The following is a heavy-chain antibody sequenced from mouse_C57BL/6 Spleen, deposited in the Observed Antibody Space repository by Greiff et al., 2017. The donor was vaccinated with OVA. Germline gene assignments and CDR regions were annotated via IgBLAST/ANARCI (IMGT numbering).Heavy chain of an antibody. J-gene: IGHJ2*01. D-gene: IGHD2-5*01. CDR2: ISDGGSYT. V-gene: IGHV5-4*01. CDR1: GFTFSSYA. CDR3: ARDALYYSSVDY. Sequence: EVQGVESGGGLVKPGGSLKLSCAASGFTFSSYAMSWVRQTPEKRLEWVATISDGGSYTYYPDNVKGRFTISRDNAKNNLYLQMSHLKSEDTAMYYCARDALYYSSVDYWGQGTTLTVSS.